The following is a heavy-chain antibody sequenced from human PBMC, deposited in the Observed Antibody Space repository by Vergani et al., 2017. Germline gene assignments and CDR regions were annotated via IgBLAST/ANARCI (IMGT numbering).Heavy chain of an antibody. D-gene: IGHD6-13*01. CDR1: GLTFSSYA. Sequence: EVQLLESGGGLVQPGGSLRLSCAASGLTFSSYAMSWVRQAPGKGLEWVSAISGSGGSKYYADSVKGRFTISRDNSKNTLYLQMNSLRAEDTAVYYCAKGTGSWYVDPNYWGQGTLVTVSS. V-gene: IGHV3-23*01. J-gene: IGHJ4*02. CDR2: ISGSGGSK. CDR3: AKGTGSWYVDPNY.